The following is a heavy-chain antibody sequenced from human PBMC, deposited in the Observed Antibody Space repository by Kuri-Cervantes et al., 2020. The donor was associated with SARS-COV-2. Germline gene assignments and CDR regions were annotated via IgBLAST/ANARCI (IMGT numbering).Heavy chain of an antibody. Sequence: GGFLRLSCAASGFTVSSNYMSWVRQAPGKGLEWVSVIYSGGSTYYADSVKGRFTISRDNSKNTLYLQMNSLRAEDTAVYYCAAGLAPEQLALDYWGQGTLVTVSS. D-gene: IGHD6-6*01. J-gene: IGHJ4*02. CDR1: GFTVSSNY. CDR3: AAGLAPEQLALDY. V-gene: IGHV3-66*02. CDR2: IYSGGST.